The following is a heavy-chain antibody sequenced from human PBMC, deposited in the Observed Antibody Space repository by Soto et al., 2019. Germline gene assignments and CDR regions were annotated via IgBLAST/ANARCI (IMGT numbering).Heavy chain of an antibody. CDR1: GFTFSSYG. V-gene: IGHV3-30*18. D-gene: IGHD5-18*01. J-gene: IGHJ4*02. CDR3: AKGFSYSVIDY. Sequence: QVQLVESGGGVVQPGRSLRLSCAASGFTFSSYGMHWVRQAPGKGLEWVAVISYDGSNKYYADSVKGRFTISRDNSKNTLYLQMNSLRAEDTAVYYCAKGFSYSVIDYWGPGTLVTVSS. CDR2: ISYDGSNK.